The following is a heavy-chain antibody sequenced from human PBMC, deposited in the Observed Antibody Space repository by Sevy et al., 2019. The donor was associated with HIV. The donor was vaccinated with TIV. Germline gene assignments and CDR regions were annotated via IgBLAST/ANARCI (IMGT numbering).Heavy chain of an antibody. CDR3: ARDPRMYGDYLLAYFDS. V-gene: IGHV3-33*01. CDR2: IGCDGSNK. Sequence: GGSLRLSCAASGFTPSTYGMHWVRQAPGKGLEWVAVIGCDGSNKYYADSVKGRFTISRDNSKNTLFLQMDSLRAEDTAVYYCARDPRMYGDYLLAYFDSWGQGTLVTVSS. CDR1: GFTPSTYG. J-gene: IGHJ4*02. D-gene: IGHD2-8*01.